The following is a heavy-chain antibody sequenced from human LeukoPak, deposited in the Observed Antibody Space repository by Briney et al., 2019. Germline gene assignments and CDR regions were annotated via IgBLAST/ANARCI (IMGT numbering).Heavy chain of an antibody. Sequence: PGGSLRLSCAASGFTFSSYEMNWVRQAPGKGLEWVSYISSSGSTIYYADSVKGRFTISRDNAKNSLFMQMNSLRAEDTAVYYCATFAEFDYWGQGTLVTVSS. CDR3: ATFAEFDY. D-gene: IGHD2/OR15-2a*01. V-gene: IGHV3-48*03. CDR2: ISSSGSTI. J-gene: IGHJ4*02. CDR1: GFTFSSYE.